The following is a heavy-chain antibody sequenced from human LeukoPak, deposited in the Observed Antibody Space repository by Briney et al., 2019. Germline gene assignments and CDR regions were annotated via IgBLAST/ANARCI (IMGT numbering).Heavy chain of an antibody. Sequence: PGGSLRLSCAASGFTFSSYWMSWVRQAPGKGLEWVANIKQDGSEKYYVDSVKGRFTISRDNAKNSLYLQMNSLRAEDTAVYYCARVSTYYYDSSGYYSYWGQGTLVAVSS. CDR1: GFTFSSYW. D-gene: IGHD3-22*01. CDR3: ARVSTYYYDSSGYYSY. J-gene: IGHJ4*02. CDR2: IKQDGSEK. V-gene: IGHV3-7*01.